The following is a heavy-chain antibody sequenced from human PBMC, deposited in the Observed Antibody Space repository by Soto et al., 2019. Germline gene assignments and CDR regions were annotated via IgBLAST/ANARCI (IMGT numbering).Heavy chain of an antibody. V-gene: IGHV4-59*01. J-gene: IGHJ6*03. CDR2: IYYSGST. CDR1: GGSISSYY. D-gene: IGHD2-15*01. Sequence: SETLSLTCTVSGGSISSYYWSWIRQPPGKGLEWIGYIYYSGSTNYNPSLKSRVTISVDTSKNQFSLKLSSVTAADTAVYYCARQKAVAGYYYYYYMDVWGKGTTV. CDR3: ARQKAVAGYYYYYYMDV.